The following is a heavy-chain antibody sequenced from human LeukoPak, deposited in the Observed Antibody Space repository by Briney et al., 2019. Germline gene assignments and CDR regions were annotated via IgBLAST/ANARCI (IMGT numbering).Heavy chain of an antibody. D-gene: IGHD2-15*01. J-gene: IGHJ3*02. CDR1: GGTFSSYA. V-gene: IGHV1-69*04. CDR2: IIPILGIA. CDR3: ARDLVVVVAASKKYNAFDI. Sequence: SVKVSCKASGGTFSSYAISWVRQAPGQGLEWMGRIIPILGIANYAQKFQGRVTITADKSTSTAYIELSSLRSEDTAVYYCARDLVVVVAASKKYNAFDIWGQGTMVTVSS.